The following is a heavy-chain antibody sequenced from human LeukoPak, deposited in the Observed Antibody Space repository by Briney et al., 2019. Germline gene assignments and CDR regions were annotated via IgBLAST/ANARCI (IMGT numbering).Heavy chain of an antibody. J-gene: IGHJ3*02. CDR3: ARHRTIFGVVNDAFDI. CDR2: IYHSGST. D-gene: IGHD3-3*01. V-gene: IGHV4-38-2*01. Sequence: SETLSLTCAVSGYSISSGYYWGWIRQPPGKGLEWIGSIYHSGSTYYNPSLKSRITISVDTSKNQFSLKLSSVTAADTAVYYCARHRTIFGVVNDAFDIWGQGTMVTVSS. CDR1: GYSISSGYY.